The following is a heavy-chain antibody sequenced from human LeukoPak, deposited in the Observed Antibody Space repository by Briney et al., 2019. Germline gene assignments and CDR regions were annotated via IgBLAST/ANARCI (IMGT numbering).Heavy chain of an antibody. CDR3: AREGKFSFDY. V-gene: IGHV3-21*01. CDR1: GFTFSSYS. CDR2: ITSIGTYI. Sequence: GGSLRLSCAASGFTFSSYSMNWVRQAPGKGLEWVSSITSIGTYIYYADSVKGRFTISRDNAYNSLYLQMDSLRAEDAAVYYCAREGKFSFDYWGPGAL. J-gene: IGHJ4*02.